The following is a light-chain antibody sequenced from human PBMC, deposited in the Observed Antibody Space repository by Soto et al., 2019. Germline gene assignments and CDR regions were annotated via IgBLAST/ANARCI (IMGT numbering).Light chain of an antibody. V-gene: IGKV3-20*01. CDR3: QQFGSSPWT. J-gene: IGKJ1*01. CDR2: AAS. Sequence: EIVLTQSPGTLSLSPEERATLSCRASQSVSSSYLAWYQQKPGQAPRLLIYAASSRATGIPDRFSGSGSGTDFTLTISRLEPEDFAVYYWQQFGSSPWTFGQGTKVEIK. CDR1: QSVSSSY.